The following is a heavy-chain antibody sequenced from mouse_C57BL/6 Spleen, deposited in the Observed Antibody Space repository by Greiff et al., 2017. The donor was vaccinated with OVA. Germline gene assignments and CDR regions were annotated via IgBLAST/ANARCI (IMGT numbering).Heavy chain of an antibody. Sequence: VQLQQSGAELVRPGASVTLSCKASGYTFTDYEMHWVKQTPVHGLEWIGAIEPETGGNAYNQKFTGKAILTADKSYSTAYMALPRLTSKDSAVYYCTRPAMVSTSFDDWGQGTTLTVSS. CDR2: IEPETGGN. D-gene: IGHD2-2*01. CDR3: TRPAMVSTSFDD. J-gene: IGHJ2*01. V-gene: IGHV1-15*01. CDR1: GYTFTDYE.